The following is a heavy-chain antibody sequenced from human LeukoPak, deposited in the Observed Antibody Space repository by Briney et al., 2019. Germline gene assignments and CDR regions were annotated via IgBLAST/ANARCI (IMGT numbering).Heavy chain of an antibody. D-gene: IGHD3-9*01. V-gene: IGHV1-8*02. CDR3: ARGNLLRYFDWFYYYYYMDV. Sequence: GASVKVSCKASGYTFTGYYMHWVRQAPGQGLEWMGWMNPNSGNTGYAQKFQSRVTMTRNTSISTAYMELSSLRSEDTAVYYCARGNLLRYFDWFYYYYYMDVWGKGTTVTISS. CDR1: GYTFTGYY. J-gene: IGHJ6*03. CDR2: MNPNSGNT.